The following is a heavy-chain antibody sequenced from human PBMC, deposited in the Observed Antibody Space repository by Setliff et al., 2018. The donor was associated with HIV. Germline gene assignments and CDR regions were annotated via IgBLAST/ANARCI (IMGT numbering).Heavy chain of an antibody. D-gene: IGHD3-10*01. CDR3: AALLVRGVIIIPPYNWFDP. CDR2: INTNTGNP. CDR1: GYTFTSYA. V-gene: IGHV7-4-1*02. Sequence: ASVKVSCKASGYTFTSYAMNWVRQAPGQGLEWMGWINTNTGNPTYAQGFTGRFVFSLDTSVSTAYLQISSLKAEDTAVYYCAALLVRGVIIIPPYNWFDPWGQGTLVTVSS. J-gene: IGHJ5*02.